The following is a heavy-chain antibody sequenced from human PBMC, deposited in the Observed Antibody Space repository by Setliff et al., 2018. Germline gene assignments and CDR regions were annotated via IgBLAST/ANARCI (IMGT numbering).Heavy chain of an antibody. Sequence: GGSLRLSCAASGFTFSSYWMHWVRQAPGKGLVWVSRINNYGSSTSYADSVKGRFTISRDNAKNTLYLQMNSLRAEDTAVYYCAKGGIGSFDYWGQGTLVTVSS. D-gene: IGHD2-15*01. CDR3: AKGGIGSFDY. CDR1: GFTFSSYW. J-gene: IGHJ4*02. CDR2: INNYGSST. V-gene: IGHV3-74*01.